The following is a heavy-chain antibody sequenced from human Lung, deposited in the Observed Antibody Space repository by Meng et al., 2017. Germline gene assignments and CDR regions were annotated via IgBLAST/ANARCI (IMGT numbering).Heavy chain of an antibody. V-gene: IGHV3-21*01. J-gene: IGHJ4*02. CDR1: GFTFSSYS. CDR3: ARGRVVVAATPSDY. D-gene: IGHD2-15*01. CDR2: ISSSSA. Sequence: EVQLVESGGGLVKPGGSLRLSCAASGFTFSSYSMNWVRQAPGKGLEWVSSISSSSAYADSVKGRFTISRDNAKNSLYLQMNSLRAEDTAVYYCARGRVVVAATPSDYWSQGTLVTVSS.